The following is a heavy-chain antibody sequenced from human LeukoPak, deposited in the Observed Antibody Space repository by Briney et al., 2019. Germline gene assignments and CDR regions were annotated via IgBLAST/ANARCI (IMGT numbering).Heavy chain of an antibody. J-gene: IGHJ6*03. D-gene: IGHD2-15*01. Sequence: SETLSLTCTVSGGSISSHYWTWIRQSPVKGLEWIGDISNSGSTSYNPSLKSRVTISIDTSKNQFSLKLSSVTAADTAVYYCGRDALVGYFSYYYVDVWGKGTTVTVSS. CDR3: GRDALVGYFSYYYVDV. CDR2: ISNSGST. CDR1: GGSISSHY. V-gene: IGHV4-59*11.